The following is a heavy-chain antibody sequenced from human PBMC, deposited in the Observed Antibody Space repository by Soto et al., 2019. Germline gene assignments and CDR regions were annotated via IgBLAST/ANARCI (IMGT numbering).Heavy chain of an antibody. V-gene: IGHV4-59*01. Sequence: SETLSLTCTVSGGSISSYYWSWIRQPPGRGLEWIGYIYYSGSTNYNPSLKSRVTISVDTSKNQFSLKLSSVTAADTAVYYCASLAAAGRDYYGMDVWGQGTTVTVSS. CDR3: ASLAAAGRDYYGMDV. CDR1: GGSISSYY. CDR2: IYYSGST. D-gene: IGHD6-13*01. J-gene: IGHJ6*02.